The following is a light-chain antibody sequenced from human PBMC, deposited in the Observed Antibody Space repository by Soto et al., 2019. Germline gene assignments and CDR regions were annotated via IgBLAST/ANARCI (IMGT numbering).Light chain of an antibody. Sequence: EIVMTQSPATLSVSPGEIATLSCRSSHSVSTKIAWYQQKPGQAPRLLIYGASTRATGTPARFSGSGSGTEFTLLISSLQSEDFAVYYFQPYTNWPPWTFGQGTKVEI. J-gene: IGKJ1*01. CDR3: QPYTNWPPWT. CDR2: GAS. CDR1: HSVSTK. V-gene: IGKV3-15*01.